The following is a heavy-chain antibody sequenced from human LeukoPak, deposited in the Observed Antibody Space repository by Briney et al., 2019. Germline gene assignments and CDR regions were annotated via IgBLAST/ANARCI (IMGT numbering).Heavy chain of an antibody. CDR1: GFTFGDYA. J-gene: IGHJ4*02. D-gene: IGHD2-2*01. Sequence: PGRSLRLSCTASGFTFGDYAMSWFRQAPGKGLDWVGFIRSKAYGGTTEYAASVKGRFPISRDDSKSIAYLQMNSLKTEDTAVYYCTRVAEAIPVAQMFYFDYWGQGTLVTVSS. CDR3: TRVAEAIPVAQMFYFDY. V-gene: IGHV3-49*03. CDR2: IRSKAYGGTT.